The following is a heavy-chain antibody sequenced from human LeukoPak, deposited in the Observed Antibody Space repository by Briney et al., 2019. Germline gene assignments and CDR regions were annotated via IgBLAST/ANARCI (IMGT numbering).Heavy chain of an antibody. V-gene: IGHV4-61*02. CDR2: IYTSGST. CDR1: GGSISSGSYY. D-gene: IGHD6-19*01. J-gene: IGHJ4*02. CDR3: AKGAAVAVLDF. Sequence: PSETLSLTCTVSGGSISSGSYYWSWIRQPAGKGLEWIGRIYTSGSTNYNPSLKSRVTISVDTSKNQFSLKLSSVTAADTAVYYCAKGAAVAVLDFWGQGTLVTVSS.